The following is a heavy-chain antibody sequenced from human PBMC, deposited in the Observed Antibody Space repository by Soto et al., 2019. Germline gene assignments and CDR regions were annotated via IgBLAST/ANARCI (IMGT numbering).Heavy chain of an antibody. V-gene: IGHV2-5*02. CDR3: ARLFGGYFVY. CDR1: GFSLTTSGVG. CDR2: IYWDDDK. D-gene: IGHD3-16*01. J-gene: IGHJ4*02. Sequence: QITLKESGPTLVKPTQTLTLTCTFSGFSLTTSGVGVAWIRQPPGKALEWLALIYWDDDKRYSPSLKSRLTITKDTSKNHVVFIMTNMDPVDTATYYCARLFGGYFVYWGQGTLVTVSS.